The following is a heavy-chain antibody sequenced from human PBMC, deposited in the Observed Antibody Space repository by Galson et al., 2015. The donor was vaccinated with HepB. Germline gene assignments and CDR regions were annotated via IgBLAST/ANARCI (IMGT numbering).Heavy chain of an antibody. J-gene: IGHJ5*02. D-gene: IGHD3-3*01. CDR1: GGSISSGGYY. CDR2: IYYSGST. V-gene: IGHV4-31*03. CDR3: ASIWSGYSWFDP. Sequence: LSLTCTVSGGSISSGGYYWSWIRQHPGKGLEWIGYIYYSGSTYYNPSLKSRVTISVDTSKNQFSLKLSSVTAADTAVYYCASIWSGYSWFDPWGQGTLVTVSS.